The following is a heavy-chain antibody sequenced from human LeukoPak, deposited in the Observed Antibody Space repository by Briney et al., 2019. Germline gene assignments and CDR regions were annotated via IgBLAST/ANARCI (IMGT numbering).Heavy chain of an antibody. V-gene: IGHV4-59*01. J-gene: IGHJ4*02. D-gene: IGHD3-22*01. CDR2: IYYSGST. Sequence: SETLSLTCTVSGGSISSYYWSWIRQPPGKGLEWIGYIYYSGSTNYNPSLKSRVTISVDTSKNQFSLRLSSVTAADTAVYYCARAPHFFDSSGSRYYFDYWGQGALVTVSS. CDR3: ARAPHFFDSSGSRYYFDY. CDR1: GGSISSYY.